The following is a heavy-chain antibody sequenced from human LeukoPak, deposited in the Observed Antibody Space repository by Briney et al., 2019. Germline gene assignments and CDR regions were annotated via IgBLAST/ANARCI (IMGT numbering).Heavy chain of an antibody. CDR3: ARRMVRGLYMDV. J-gene: IGHJ6*03. Sequence: SETLSLTCVVYSGSFSGYYWSWIRQPPGKGLEWIGEINHGGNTNYNPSLKSRVTISVDTSKNQFSLKLSSVIAADTAVYYCARRMVRGLYMDVWGKGTMVTVSS. V-gene: IGHV4-34*01. CDR1: SGSFSGYY. D-gene: IGHD3-10*01. CDR2: INHGGNT.